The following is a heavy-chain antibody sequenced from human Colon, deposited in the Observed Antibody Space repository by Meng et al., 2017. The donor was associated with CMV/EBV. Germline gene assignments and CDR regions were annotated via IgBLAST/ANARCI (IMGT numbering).Heavy chain of an antibody. D-gene: IGHD3/OR15-3a*01. CDR3: ARRNLDWVGSPFDL. V-gene: IGHV3-48*03. CDR1: GFIFSNYE. CDR2: ISSSGSST. Sequence: GESLKISCAASGFIFSNYEMNWVRQAPGRGLEWLSFISSSGSSTYYADSVKGRFTISRDNAIDSLTLQITGLGVDDTAVYYCARRNLDWVGSPFDLWGHGTLVTVSS. J-gene: IGHJ5*02.